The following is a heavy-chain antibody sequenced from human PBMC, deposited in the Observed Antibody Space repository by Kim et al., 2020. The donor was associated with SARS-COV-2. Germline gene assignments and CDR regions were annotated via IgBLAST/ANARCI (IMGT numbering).Heavy chain of an antibody. CDR3: AKDPVPGGGYHYYYMDV. V-gene: IGHV3-30*02. Sequence: VKGRLTICRDKSKNTQYLRMNSLRAEDTAVYYCAKDPVPGGGYHYYYMDVWGKGTTVTVSS. D-gene: IGHD2-2*01. J-gene: IGHJ6*03.